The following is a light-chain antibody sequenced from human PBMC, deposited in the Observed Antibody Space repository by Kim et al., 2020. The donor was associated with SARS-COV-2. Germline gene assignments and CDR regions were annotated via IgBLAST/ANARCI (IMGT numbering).Light chain of an antibody. CDR1: QGISSW. V-gene: IGKV1-12*01. CDR3: QQGHIFPLT. Sequence: ASVGDRVTITCRASQGISSWLAWYQQKPGEAPKLLIYAASSLQSGVPSRFSGSGSGADFTLIISSLQPEDFATYYCQQGHIFPLTFGGGTKVDIK. J-gene: IGKJ4*01. CDR2: AAS.